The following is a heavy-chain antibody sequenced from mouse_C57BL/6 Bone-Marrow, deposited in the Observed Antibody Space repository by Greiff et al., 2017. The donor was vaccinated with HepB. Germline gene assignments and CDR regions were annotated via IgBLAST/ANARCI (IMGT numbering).Heavy chain of an antibody. D-gene: IGHD1-1*01. CDR2: ISDGGSYT. V-gene: IGHV5-4*01. CDR1: GFTFSSYA. CDR3: ARDLTTVVATDAMDY. Sequence: EVNLVESGGGLVKPGGSLKLSCAASGFTFSSYAMSWVRQTPEKRLEWVATISDGGSYTYYPDNVKGRFTISRDNAKNNLYLQMSHLKSEDTAMYYCARDLTTVVATDAMDYWGQGTSVTVSS. J-gene: IGHJ4*01.